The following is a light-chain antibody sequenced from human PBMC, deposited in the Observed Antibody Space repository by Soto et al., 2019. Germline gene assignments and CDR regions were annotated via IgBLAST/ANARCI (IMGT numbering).Light chain of an antibody. Sequence: QSVLTQPRSVSGAPGQSVTISCTRSSSDVGAYNFASWYQQRPGAAPKLLIHDVNKRPPGVPDRFSASKSGNTASLTISGLQAEDEADYYCCSYAGEYKYVFGSGTKVTVL. J-gene: IGLJ1*01. CDR2: DVN. V-gene: IGLV2-11*01. CDR3: CSYAGEYKYV. CDR1: SSDVGAYNF.